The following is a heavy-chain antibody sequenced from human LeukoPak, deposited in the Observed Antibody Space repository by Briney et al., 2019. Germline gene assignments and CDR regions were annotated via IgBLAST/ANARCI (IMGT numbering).Heavy chain of an antibody. V-gene: IGHV3-7*01. CDR2: IKQDGSEK. CDR1: GFTVSSNY. J-gene: IGHJ6*03. D-gene: IGHD6-19*01. CDR3: ARVSSRLGYYYYMDV. Sequence: PGGSLRLSCAASGFTVSSNYMSWVRQAPGKGLEWVANIKQDGSEKYYVDSVKGRFTISRDNAKNSLYLQMNSLRAEDTAVYYCARVSSRLGYYYYMDVWGKGTTVTVSS.